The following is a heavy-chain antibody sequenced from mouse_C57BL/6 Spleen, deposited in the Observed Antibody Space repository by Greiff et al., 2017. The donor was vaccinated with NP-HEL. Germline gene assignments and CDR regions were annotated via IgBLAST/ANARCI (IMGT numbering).Heavy chain of an antibody. CDR2: INPKNGGT. V-gene: IGHV1-26*01. CDR3: AREGDGYPYAMDY. J-gene: IGHJ4*01. D-gene: IGHD2-3*01. CDR1: GYTFTDYY. Sequence: VQLQQSGPELVKPGASVKISCKASGYTFTDYYMNWVKQSHGKSLEWIGDINPKNGGTSYNQKFKGKATLTVDKSSSTAYMELRSLTSEDSAVYYCAREGDGYPYAMDYWGQGTSVTVSS.